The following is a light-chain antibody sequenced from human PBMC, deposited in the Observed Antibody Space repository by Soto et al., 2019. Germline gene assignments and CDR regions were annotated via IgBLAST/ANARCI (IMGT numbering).Light chain of an antibody. CDR1: SSNIGNNF. V-gene: IGLV1-51*01. CDR3: ATWDSSLSAVI. J-gene: IGLJ2*01. CDR2: DNN. Sequence: QSVLTQPPSVSAAPGQRVTISCSGSSSNIGNNFVSWYQQLPGTAPKLLISDNNQRPSGIPDRFSGSRSDTSATLGITGLKTGDEADYYCATWDSSLSAVIFGGGTKLTVL.